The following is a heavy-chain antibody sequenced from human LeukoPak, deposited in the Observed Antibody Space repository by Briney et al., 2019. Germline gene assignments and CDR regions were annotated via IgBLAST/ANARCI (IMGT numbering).Heavy chain of an antibody. CDR1: GDSVSRSDSY. Sequence: SETLSLTCSVSGDSVSRSDSYWDWIRQPPGKGLEWIGTIYFSGRTYYSPSLKSRVTMSVGPSNNQFSLNLRSVTAADTAVYYCARRRYYDGSGYLEWGQGTLLSVSS. CDR2: IYFSGRT. D-gene: IGHD3-22*01. J-gene: IGHJ1*01. CDR3: ARRRYYDGSGYLE. V-gene: IGHV4-39*01.